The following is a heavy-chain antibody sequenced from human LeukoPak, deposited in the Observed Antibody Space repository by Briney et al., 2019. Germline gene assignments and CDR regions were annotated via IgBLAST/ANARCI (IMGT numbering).Heavy chain of an antibody. V-gene: IGHV3-15*01. D-gene: IGHD6-19*01. Sequence: PGGSLRLSCAASGFTFSSYGMSWVRQAPGKGLEWVGRIKSKTDGGTTDYAAPVKGRFTISRDDSKNTLYLQMNSLKTEDTAVYYCTTATDRWLVPSFDYWGQGTLVTVSS. CDR2: IKSKTDGGTT. CDR3: TTATDRWLVPSFDY. CDR1: GFTFSSYG. J-gene: IGHJ4*02.